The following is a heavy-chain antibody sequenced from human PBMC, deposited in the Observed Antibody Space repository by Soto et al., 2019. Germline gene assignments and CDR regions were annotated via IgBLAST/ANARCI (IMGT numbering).Heavy chain of an antibody. V-gene: IGHV1-69*12. CDR1: GGTFSSYA. CDR2: IIPIFGTA. J-gene: IGHJ5*02. CDR3: SRGQYSSSSGWFDP. D-gene: IGHD6-13*01. Sequence: QVQLVQSGAEVKKPGSSVKVSCKASGGTFSSYAISWVRQAPGQGLEWMGGIIPIFGTANYAQKFQGRVTITADGSTSTACMGLSSPRTEDTAVYYCSRGQYSSSSGWFDPWCQGPLVTVSS.